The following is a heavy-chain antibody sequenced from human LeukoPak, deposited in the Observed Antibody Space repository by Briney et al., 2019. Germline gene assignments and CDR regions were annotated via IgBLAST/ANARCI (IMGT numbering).Heavy chain of an antibody. J-gene: IGHJ4*02. Sequence: ASVNVSCKASVYTFTGYYMHWVRQAPGQGLEWMGWINPNSGGTNYAQKFQGRVTMTRDTSISTAYMELSRLRSDDTAVYYCARGGARESVFGVANIDYWGQGTLVTVSS. CDR2: INPNSGGT. D-gene: IGHD3-3*01. CDR3: ARGGARESVFGVANIDY. V-gene: IGHV1-2*02. CDR1: VYTFTGYY.